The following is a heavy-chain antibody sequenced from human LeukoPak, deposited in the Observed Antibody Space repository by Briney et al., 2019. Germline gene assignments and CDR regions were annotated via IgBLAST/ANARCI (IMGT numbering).Heavy chain of an antibody. CDR2: ISSIVSTI. Sequence: GGSLRLSCAASGFTFSSYSMNWVRQAPGKGLEWVSYISSIVSTIYYADSVKGRFTISRDNAKNSLYLQMNSLRAKDTAVYYCASLHGGSYWDAFDIWGQGTMVTVSS. D-gene: IGHD1-26*01. CDR3: ASLHGGSYWDAFDI. J-gene: IGHJ3*02. V-gene: IGHV3-48*04. CDR1: GFTFSSYS.